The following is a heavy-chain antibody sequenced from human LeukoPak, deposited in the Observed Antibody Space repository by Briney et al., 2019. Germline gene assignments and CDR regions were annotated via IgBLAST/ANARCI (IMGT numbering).Heavy chain of an antibody. D-gene: IGHD2-2*01. Sequence: ASVKVSCKASGYTFTSYGISWVRQAPGQGLEWMGWISAYNGNTNYAQKLQGRVTMTTDTSTSIAYMELRSLRSDDTAVYYCAISSTSPKNYYYYGMDVWGQGTTVTVSS. J-gene: IGHJ6*02. V-gene: IGHV1-18*01. CDR2: ISAYNGNT. CDR3: AISSTSPKNYYYYGMDV. CDR1: GYTFTSYG.